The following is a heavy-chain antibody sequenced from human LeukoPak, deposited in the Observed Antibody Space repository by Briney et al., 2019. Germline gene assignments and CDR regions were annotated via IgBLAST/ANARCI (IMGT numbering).Heavy chain of an antibody. CDR2: INPSASTT. CDR3: ARERTDRTGDYGLCFGS. CDR1: GYTFTSHY. V-gene: IGHV1-46*01. Sequence: GASVKVSCKASGYTFTSHYMHWVRQAPGQGLEWMGIINPSASTTTYAQRFQGRVTLTRDKSTSTVYMELNSLRSEDTAVYYCARERTDRTGDYGLCFGSWGQGTPVTVSS. J-gene: IGHJ4*02. D-gene: IGHD4-17*01.